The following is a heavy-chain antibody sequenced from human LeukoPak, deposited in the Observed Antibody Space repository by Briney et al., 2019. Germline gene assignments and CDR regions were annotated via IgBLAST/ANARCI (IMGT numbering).Heavy chain of an antibody. CDR2: IYYSGST. CDR1: GGSISSYY. D-gene: IGHD3-3*01. V-gene: IGHV4-59*01. CDR3: ARESSIFQVVARSYMDV. J-gene: IGHJ6*03. Sequence: SETLSLTCTVSGGSISSYYWSWIRQPPGKGLEWIGYIYYSGSTNYNPSLKSRVTISVDTSKNQFSLKLSSVTAEDTAVYYCARESSIFQVVARSYMDVWGKGTTVTVSS.